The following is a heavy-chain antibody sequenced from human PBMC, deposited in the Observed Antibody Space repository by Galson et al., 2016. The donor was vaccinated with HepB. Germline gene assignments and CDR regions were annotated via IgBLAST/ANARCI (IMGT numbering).Heavy chain of an antibody. CDR3: ARQCDSGWYTDAVDV. Sequence: QSGAEVTKPGESLKISCKASGYIFADYWIAWVRQMPGRGLESMGIIYPGDSDTRYSPSFQGQVTISADKSISTAYLQWSSLKASDTAMYYCARQCDSGWYTDAVDVWGQGTMVTVSS. V-gene: IGHV5-51*01. CDR1: GYIFADYW. J-gene: IGHJ3*01. CDR2: IYPGDSDT. D-gene: IGHD6-19*01.